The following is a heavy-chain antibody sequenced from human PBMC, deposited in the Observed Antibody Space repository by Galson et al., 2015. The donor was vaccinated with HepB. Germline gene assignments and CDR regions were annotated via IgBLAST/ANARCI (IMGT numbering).Heavy chain of an antibody. V-gene: IGHV3-48*04. CDR2: ISSGGSPM. CDR1: GFTFSSYS. D-gene: IGHD3-22*01. J-gene: IGHJ1*01. CDR3: AREWYNYDSIGFLH. Sequence: SLRLSCAASGFTFSSYSMNWFRQAPGKGLEWISYISSGGSPMYYADSVEGRFTISRDNAKNSLYLQMSSLRAEDTAVYYCAREWYNYDSIGFLHWGQGTLVTVSS.